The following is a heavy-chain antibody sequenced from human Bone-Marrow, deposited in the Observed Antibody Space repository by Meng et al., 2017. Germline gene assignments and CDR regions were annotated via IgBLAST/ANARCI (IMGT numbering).Heavy chain of an antibody. CDR3: ARDYGGNSGRFDP. V-gene: IGHV1-8*01. CDR1: GYILTNYD. CDR2: LNPRTGNT. J-gene: IGHJ5*02. D-gene: IGHD4-23*01. Sequence: QVQLVHAGGDVKKPGASVRVSCKASGYILTNYDLNRVRQAAGQGPEWMGWLNPRTGNTGYAQKFQGRVTLTRDTSRSTAYMELSSLTSDDTAIYYCARDYGGNSGRFDPWGQGTLVTVSS.